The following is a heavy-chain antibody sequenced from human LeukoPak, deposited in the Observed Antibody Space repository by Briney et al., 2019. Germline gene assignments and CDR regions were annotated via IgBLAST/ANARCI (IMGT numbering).Heavy chain of an antibody. CDR2: ISSSSSYI. J-gene: IGHJ4*02. CDR3: ATPHCSSNSCWRGDFHY. CDR1: GFTFSSYS. V-gene: IGHV3-21*01. Sequence: GGSLRLSCAASGFTFSSYSMNWVRQAPGKGLEWVSSISSSSSYIYYADSVKGRFTISRGNAKNSLYLQMNSLRAEDKAVCYCATPHCSSNSCWRGDFHYWGQGALVTVSS. D-gene: IGHD2-2*01.